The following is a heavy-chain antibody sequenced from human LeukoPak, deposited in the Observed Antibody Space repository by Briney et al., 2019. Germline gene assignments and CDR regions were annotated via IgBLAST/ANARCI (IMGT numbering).Heavy chain of an antibody. CDR3: ARGWLGIVDY. Sequence: SETLSLTRAVYGGSFSGYYWSWIRQPPGKGLEWIGEINHSGSTNYNPSLKRRVTISVDTSKNQFSLKLSSVTAADTAVYYCARGWLGIVDYWGQGTLVTVSS. J-gene: IGHJ4*02. D-gene: IGHD6-19*01. V-gene: IGHV4-34*01. CDR1: GGSFSGYY. CDR2: INHSGST.